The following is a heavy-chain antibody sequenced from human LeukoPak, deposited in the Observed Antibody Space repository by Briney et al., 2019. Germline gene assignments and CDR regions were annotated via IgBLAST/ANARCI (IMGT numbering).Heavy chain of an antibody. J-gene: IGHJ6*02. V-gene: IGHV4-31*03. CDR1: GGSISSGGYY. CDR2: IYYSGST. CDR3: ARGLPSAWYYGMDV. Sequence: SQTLSLTCTVSGGSISSGGYYWSWIRQHPGTGLEWIGYIYYSGSTYYNPSLKSRVTISVDTSKNQFSLKLSSVTAADTAVYYCARGLPSAWYYGMDVWGQGTTVTVSS. D-gene: IGHD4-11*01.